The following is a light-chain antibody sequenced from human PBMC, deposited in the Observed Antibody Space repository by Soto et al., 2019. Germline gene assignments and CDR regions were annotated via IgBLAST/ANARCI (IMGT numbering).Light chain of an antibody. CDR2: GTS. V-gene: IGKV3-20*01. Sequence: ENVLTQSPGTLSLSPGERATLSCRASQSVSSYSLAWYQQKPGQAPRLVMYGTSNRATGIPDRFSGSGSGTDFTRTISRLEPEDFAVYYCQQYDSSPRTFGKGTKVYIK. CDR1: QSVSSYS. CDR3: QQYDSSPRT. J-gene: IGKJ1*01.